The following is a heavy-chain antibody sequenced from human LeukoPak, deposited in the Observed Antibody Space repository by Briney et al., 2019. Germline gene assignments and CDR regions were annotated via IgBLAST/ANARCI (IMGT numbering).Heavy chain of an antibody. J-gene: IGHJ4*02. D-gene: IGHD3-22*01. Sequence: GRSLRLSCAASGFTFSNYWMTCVRQAPGKGLEWVANIQQEGSEKDCVDSAKGRFTISRDNAKNSLYLQMNSLRAEDTAVYYCARRMWVSGYSFDNWGQGTLVTVSS. V-gene: IGHV3-7*01. CDR3: ARRMWVSGYSFDN. CDR2: IQQEGSEK. CDR1: GFTFSNYW.